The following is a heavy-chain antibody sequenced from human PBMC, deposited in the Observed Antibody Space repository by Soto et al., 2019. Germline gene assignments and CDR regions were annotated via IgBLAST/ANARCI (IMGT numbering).Heavy chain of an antibody. CDR1: GYTFTGYY. J-gene: IGHJ4*02. CDR2: INPNSGGT. D-gene: IGHD6-19*01. V-gene: IGHV1-2*02. Sequence: ASVKVSCKASGYTFTGYYMHWVRQAPGQGLEWMGWINPNSGGTNYAQTFQGRVTMTRDTSISTAYMELSRLRSDDTAVYYCARELGEAVAGIRDFDYWGQGTLVTVS. CDR3: ARELGEAVAGIRDFDY.